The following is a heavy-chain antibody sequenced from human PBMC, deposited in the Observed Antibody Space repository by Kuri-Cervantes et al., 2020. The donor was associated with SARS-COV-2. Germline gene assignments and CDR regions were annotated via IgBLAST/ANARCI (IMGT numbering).Heavy chain of an antibody. Sequence: GESLKISCAASGFTFSSYSMNWVRQAPGKGLEWVSSISSSSSYIYYADSVKGRFTISRDNAKNSLYLQMNSLRAEDTAVYYCAKRQQLVRGGFDYWGQGTLVTVSS. D-gene: IGHD6-13*01. J-gene: IGHJ4*02. CDR3: AKRQQLVRGGFDY. CDR1: GFTFSSYS. CDR2: ISSSSSYI. V-gene: IGHV3-21*01.